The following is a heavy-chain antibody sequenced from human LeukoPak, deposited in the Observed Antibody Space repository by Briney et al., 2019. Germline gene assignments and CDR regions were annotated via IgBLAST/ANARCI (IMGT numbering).Heavy chain of an antibody. J-gene: IGHJ4*02. V-gene: IGHV4-38-2*02. CDR1: GYSISSGYY. Sequence: SETLFLTCTVSGYSISSGYYWGWIRQPPGKGLEWIGSIYHSGSTYYNPSLKSRVTISVDTSKNQFSLKLSSVTAADTAVYYCARTIGRYQYYYDSSGYPFDYWGQGTLVTVSS. CDR2: IYHSGST. D-gene: IGHD3-22*01. CDR3: ARTIGRYQYYYDSSGYPFDY.